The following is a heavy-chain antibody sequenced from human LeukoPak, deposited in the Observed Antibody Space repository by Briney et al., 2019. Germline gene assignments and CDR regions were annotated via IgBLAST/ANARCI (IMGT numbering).Heavy chain of an antibody. CDR3: ARAGGVGRYFDWLHSVSVWFDP. CDR2: ISSSGSTI. CDR1: GFTFSSYE. J-gene: IGHJ5*02. V-gene: IGHV3-48*03. D-gene: IGHD3-9*01. Sequence: GGSLRLSCAASGFTFSSYEMNWVRPAPGKGLEWVSYISSSGSTIYYADSVKGRFTISRDNAKNSLYLQMNSLRAEDTAVYYCARAGGVGRYFDWLHSVSVWFDPWGQGTLVTVSS.